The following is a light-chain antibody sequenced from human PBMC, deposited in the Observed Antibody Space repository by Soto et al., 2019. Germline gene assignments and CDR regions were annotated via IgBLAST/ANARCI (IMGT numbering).Light chain of an antibody. CDR3: HQRSNWLTWT. CDR1: QSVSSS. Sequence: EIVLTQSPATLSLSPGERATLSCRASQSVSSSVAWYQQKPGQAPRLLIYDTSTRATDIPARFSGSGSGTDFTLTIISLEPEDFAVYYCHQRSNWLTWTFGQGTKVEIK. V-gene: IGKV3-11*01. CDR2: DTS. J-gene: IGKJ1*01.